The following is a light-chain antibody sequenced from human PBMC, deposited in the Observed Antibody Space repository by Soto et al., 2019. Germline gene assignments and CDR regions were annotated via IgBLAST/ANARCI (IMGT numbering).Light chain of an antibody. Sequence: EVVLTQSPGTLSLSPGERATLSCRASQTLSRSYLAWYQQRPGQAPRLLISHASNRATGIPDRFSGSGSGTDFTLTISRLEPEDSAVYYCQQFDSSPDKYTFGQGTKLEIK. J-gene: IGKJ2*01. CDR1: QTLSRSY. CDR3: QQFDSSPDKYT. V-gene: IGKV3-20*01. CDR2: HAS.